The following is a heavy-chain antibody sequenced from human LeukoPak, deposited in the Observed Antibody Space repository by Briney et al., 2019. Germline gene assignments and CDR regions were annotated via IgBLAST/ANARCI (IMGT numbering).Heavy chain of an antibody. D-gene: IGHD3-22*01. J-gene: IGHJ4*02. V-gene: IGHV5-51*01. CDR2: IYPGDSDS. CDR1: GYSFTSYL. Sequence: GESLKVSCKGSGYSFTSYLIGWVRQMPGKGLEWMGIIYPGDSDSRYSPSFQGQVTISADKSISTAYLQWSSLKASDTAMYYCARSVTMIVSYFDYWGQGTLVTVPS. CDR3: ARSVTMIVSYFDY.